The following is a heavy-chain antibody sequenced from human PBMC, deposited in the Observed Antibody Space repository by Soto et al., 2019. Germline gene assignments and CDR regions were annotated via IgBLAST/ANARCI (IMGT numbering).Heavy chain of an antibody. D-gene: IGHD1-26*01. CDR1: GFTVSSNY. CDR3: ARDVSPGARGGDYYMDV. CDR2: IYSGGST. V-gene: IGHV3-66*01. Sequence: EVQLVESGGGLVQPGGSLRLSCAASGFTVSSNYMSWVRQAPGKGLEWVSVIYSGGSTYYADSVKGRFTISRDNSKNTLYLQMNSLRAEDTAVYYCARDVSPGARGGDYYMDVWGKGTTVTVSS. J-gene: IGHJ6*03.